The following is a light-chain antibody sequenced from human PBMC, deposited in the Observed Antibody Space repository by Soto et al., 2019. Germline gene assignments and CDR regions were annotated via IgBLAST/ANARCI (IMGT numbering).Light chain of an antibody. Sequence: QLVLTQSPSASASLGASVTLTCTLSSGHSTYAITWHQQRPEKGPRYLMNLNSDGSHTRGDGIPDRFSGSSSGAERYLTISSLQSQDEADYYCQTWDTGIVVFGGGTKLTVL. CDR2: LNSDGSH. V-gene: IGLV4-69*01. CDR1: SGHSTYA. J-gene: IGLJ2*01. CDR3: QTWDTGIVV.